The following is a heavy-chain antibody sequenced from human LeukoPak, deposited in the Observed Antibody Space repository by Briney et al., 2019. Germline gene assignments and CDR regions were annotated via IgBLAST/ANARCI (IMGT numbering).Heavy chain of an antibody. V-gene: IGHV3-23*01. CDR2: ISGRGRST. Sequence: GGSLRLSCAASGFTFSDYTMSWVRQAPGKGLEWVSSISGRGRSTYYADSVKGRFTISRDKSKYTLYLQMNSLRAEDTAVYYCAKSSPGQTIIDPWGQGTLVTVSS. CDR1: GFTFSDYT. J-gene: IGHJ5*02. CDR3: AKSSPGQTIIDP. D-gene: IGHD6-6*01.